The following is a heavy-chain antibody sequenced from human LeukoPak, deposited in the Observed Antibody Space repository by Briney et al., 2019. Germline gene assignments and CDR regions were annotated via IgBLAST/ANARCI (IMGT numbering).Heavy chain of an antibody. CDR1: GYTFTSYG. D-gene: IGHD3-22*01. CDR3: ARETLGVGLLLRRGYYFDH. CDR2: ISAYNGNT. Sequence: ASVKVSCKASGYTFTSYGISWVRQAPGQGLEWMGWISAYNGNTNYAQKLQGRVTMTTDTSTSTAYMELRSLRSDDTAVYYCARETLGVGLLLRRGYYFDHWGQGTLVTVSS. J-gene: IGHJ4*02. V-gene: IGHV1-18*01.